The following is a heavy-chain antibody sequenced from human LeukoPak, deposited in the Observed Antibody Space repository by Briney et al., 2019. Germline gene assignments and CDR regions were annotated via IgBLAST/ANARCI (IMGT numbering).Heavy chain of an antibody. D-gene: IGHD5-24*01. V-gene: IGHV1-69*04. CDR3: AREGEATYGMDV. Sequence: GASVKVSCKTSGGTFNIYSINWVRQAPGQGLEWMGRILPILGVANYAQKFQGRVTITAVTSTGTAYMEWSSLRSEDTAVYYCAREGEATYGMDVWGPGTTVTVS. CDR1: GGTFNIYS. J-gene: IGHJ6*02. CDR2: ILPILGVA.